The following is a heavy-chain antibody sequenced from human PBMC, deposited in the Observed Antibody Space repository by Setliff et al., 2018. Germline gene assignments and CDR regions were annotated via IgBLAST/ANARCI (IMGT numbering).Heavy chain of an antibody. CDR3: ARDGGGDSDAFDI. CDR2: INPSSGAT. V-gene: IGHV1-2*06. CDR1: GYTFTGYY. D-gene: IGHD3-16*01. J-gene: IGHJ3*02. Sequence: ASVKVSCKASGYTFTGYYMYWVRQAPGQGLEWMGRINPSSGATIYAQKFQGRATMTSDTSISTAYMELGRLRSDDTAVYFCARDGGGDSDAFDIWGQGTMVTVS.